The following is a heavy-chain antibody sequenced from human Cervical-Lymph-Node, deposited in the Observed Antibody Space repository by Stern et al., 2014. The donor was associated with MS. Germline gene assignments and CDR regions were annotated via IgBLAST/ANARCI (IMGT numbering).Heavy chain of an antibody. J-gene: IGHJ4*02. CDR3: TRPLAGTTLLFDS. Sequence: QVQLVESGAEVTRPGASVKVSSKASGDTFTSHYMHWVRQAPGQGLEWMGIINPSGDGTTYAQKFQGRLTMTRDTSTSTVYMELSSLTSEDTAVYYCTRPLAGTTLLFDSWGQGTLVTVSS. D-gene: IGHD1-1*01. V-gene: IGHV1-46*03. CDR1: GDTFTSHY. CDR2: INPSGDGT.